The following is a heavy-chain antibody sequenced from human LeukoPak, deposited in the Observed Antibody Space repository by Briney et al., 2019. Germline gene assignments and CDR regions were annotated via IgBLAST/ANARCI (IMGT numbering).Heavy chain of an antibody. CDR2: IIPIFGTA. Sequence: VASVKVSCKASGGTFSSYAISWVRQAPGQGLEWMGRIIPIFGTANYAQEFQGRVTITTDESTSTAYMELSSLRSEDTAVYYCARDPPWAYCGGDCQGDWGQGTLVTVSS. J-gene: IGHJ4*02. CDR3: ARDPPWAYCGGDCQGD. V-gene: IGHV1-69*05. D-gene: IGHD2-21*02. CDR1: GGTFSSYA.